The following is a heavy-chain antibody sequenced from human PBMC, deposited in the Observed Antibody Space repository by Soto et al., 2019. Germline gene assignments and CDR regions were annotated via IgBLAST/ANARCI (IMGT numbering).Heavy chain of an antibody. V-gene: IGHV4-39*01. J-gene: IGHJ5*02. D-gene: IGHD5-12*01. CDR2: IYYSGTT. CDR1: GASISSPSYY. Sequence: PSETLSLTCTVSGASISSPSYYWGWIRLSPGKGLEWLGSIYYSGTTHYNPSLKSRVSLSVDTSKMQFSLNLASVTAADTAVYYCGRQQNRPRAGYAWGQGAQVTVSS. CDR3: GRQQNRPRAGYA.